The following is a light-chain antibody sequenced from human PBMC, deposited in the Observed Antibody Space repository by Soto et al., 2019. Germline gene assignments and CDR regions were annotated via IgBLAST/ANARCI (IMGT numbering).Light chain of an antibody. CDR3: MSVTTSVNWV. Sequence: QSVLTQPASLSGSPGQSISISCKGTSSDLGRYNYVSWYQQHPGKAPKLIIYDVTKLPSGVSSRFSGSKSGNTASLNISGLQAEDEADYYCMSVTTSVNWVFGGGPKLTVL. CDR1: SSDLGRYNY. V-gene: IGLV2-14*03. CDR2: DVT. J-gene: IGLJ3*02.